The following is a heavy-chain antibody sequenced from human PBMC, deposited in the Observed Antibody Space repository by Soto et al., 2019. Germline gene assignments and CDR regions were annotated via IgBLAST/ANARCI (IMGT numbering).Heavy chain of an antibody. CDR2: IYHSGST. CDR1: NGSISSAIYY. V-gene: IGHV4-39*01. CDR3: AGRSSLASVQVYFGEISNYNWFDP. Sequence: SETLSLTCTVSNGSISSAIYYWGWIRPPPGKGLEWIGSIYHSGSTYYNPSLQGRVTISVDTSKNQFSLKLSSVTAADTAVYFCAGRSSLASVQVYFGEISNYNWFDPWGQGTLVTVSS. J-gene: IGHJ5*02. D-gene: IGHD3-10*01.